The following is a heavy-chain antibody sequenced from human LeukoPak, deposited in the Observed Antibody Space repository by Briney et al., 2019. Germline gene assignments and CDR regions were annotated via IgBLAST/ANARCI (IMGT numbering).Heavy chain of an antibody. CDR3: ARGQNYHNSRIVVDY. CDR2: IIPFFGTT. V-gene: IGHV1-69*13. J-gene: IGHJ4*02. D-gene: IGHD3-22*01. CDR1: GGTFSSFA. Sequence: GASVKVSCKASGGTFSSFAISWVRQAPGQGLEWMGGIIPFFGTTNYAQKFQGRVTITADESTNTPYMELSSLRFEDTAVYYCARGQNYHNSRIVVDYWGQGTLVTVSS.